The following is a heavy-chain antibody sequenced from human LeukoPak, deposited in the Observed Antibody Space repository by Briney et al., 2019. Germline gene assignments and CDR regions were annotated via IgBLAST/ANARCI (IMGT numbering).Heavy chain of an antibody. CDR2: IDPSDSYT. J-gene: IGHJ4*02. CDR1: GYSFTSYW. D-gene: IGHD6-13*01. CDR3: ARQGGGSSWKDLDDY. V-gene: IGHV5-10-1*01. Sequence: GESLKISCKGSGYSFTSYWISWVRQMPGKGLEWMGRIDPSDSYTNYSPSFQGHVTISADKSISTAYLQWSSLKASDTAMYYCARQGGGSSWKDLDDYWGQGTLVTVSS.